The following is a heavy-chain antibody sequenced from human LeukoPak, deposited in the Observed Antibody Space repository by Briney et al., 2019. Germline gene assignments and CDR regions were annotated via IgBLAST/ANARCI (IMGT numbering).Heavy chain of an antibody. V-gene: IGHV1-69*01. Sequence: SVKVSCMASLGTFSSYAISWVRQAPGQGLEWMGGVIPIFGTANYAQKFQGRVTITADESTSTAYMELSSLRSEDTAVYYCARGVEVITSNWFDPWGEGTLVTVSS. CDR3: ARGVEVITSNWFDP. D-gene: IGHD3-22*01. J-gene: IGHJ5*02. CDR2: VIPIFGTA. CDR1: LGTFSSYA.